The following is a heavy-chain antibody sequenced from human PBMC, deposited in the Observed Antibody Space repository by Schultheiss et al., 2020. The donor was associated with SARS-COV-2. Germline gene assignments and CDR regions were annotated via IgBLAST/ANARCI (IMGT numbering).Heavy chain of an antibody. D-gene: IGHD6-13*01. CDR3: ARAKRSSWYEGNYYYMDV. Sequence: GGSLRLSCAASGFTFSSYAMHWVRQAPGKGLEWVSGISWNSGSIGYADSVKGRFTISRDNAKNSLYLQMNSLRAEDTAVYYCARAKRSSWYEGNYYYMDVWGKGTTVTVSS. CDR2: ISWNSGSI. J-gene: IGHJ6*03. CDR1: GFTFSSYA. V-gene: IGHV3-9*01.